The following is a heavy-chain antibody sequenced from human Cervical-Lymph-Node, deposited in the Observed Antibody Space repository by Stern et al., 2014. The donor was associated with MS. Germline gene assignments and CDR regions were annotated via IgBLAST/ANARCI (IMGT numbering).Heavy chain of an antibody. CDR2: IYPGDSET. Sequence: EVHLVESGAELIRPGESLKISCKGSGFKFSIYWIAWVRQMPGKGLEWMGIIYPGDSETRYTPSFQGQVTMSADKSTSTASLQWSSLNASDTAMYFCARQTTAWASDVWGQGTLVTVSS. D-gene: IGHD1-14*01. V-gene: IGHV5-51*01. J-gene: IGHJ4*02. CDR1: GFKFSIYW. CDR3: ARQTTAWASDV.